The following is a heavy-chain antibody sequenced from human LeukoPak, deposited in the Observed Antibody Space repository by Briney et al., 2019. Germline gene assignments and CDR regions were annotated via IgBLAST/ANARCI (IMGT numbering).Heavy chain of an antibody. CDR2: ISGSGGST. Sequence: GGSLRLSCAASGFTFSSYAMRWVRQAPGKGLEWVSAISGSGGSTYYADSVKGRFTISRDNSKNTLYLQMNSLRAEDTAVYYCAPHSSWYVSYYFDYWGQGTLVTVSS. CDR3: APHSSWYVSYYFDY. D-gene: IGHD6-13*01. CDR1: GFTFSSYA. J-gene: IGHJ4*02. V-gene: IGHV3-23*01.